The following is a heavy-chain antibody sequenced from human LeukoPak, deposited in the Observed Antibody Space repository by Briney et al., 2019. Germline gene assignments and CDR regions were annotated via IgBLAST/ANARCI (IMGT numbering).Heavy chain of an antibody. D-gene: IGHD3-9*01. V-gene: IGHV4-59*08. Sequence: SETLSLTCTVSGGSISSYYWSWIRQPPGKGLEWIGYIYYSGSTNYNPSLKSRVTISVDTSKNQFSLKLSSVTAADTAVYYCARSYDILTVGLDYWGQGTLVTVSS. CDR2: IYYSGST. J-gene: IGHJ4*02. CDR1: GGSISSYY. CDR3: ARSYDILTVGLDY.